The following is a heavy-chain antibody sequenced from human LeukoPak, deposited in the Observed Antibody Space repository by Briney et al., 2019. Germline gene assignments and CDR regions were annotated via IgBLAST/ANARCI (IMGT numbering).Heavy chain of an antibody. V-gene: IGHV3-7*01. J-gene: IGHJ4*02. D-gene: IGHD5-18*01. CDR1: GLIFSDAW. Sequence: GGSLRLSCAASGLIFSDAWMGWVRQAPGKGLEWVASINPDGNKKYSADSVKGRFTISRDNAENSLYLQMNSLRVEDTAFYYCARDLAYSRLDYWGQGMLVTVSS. CDR2: INPDGNKK. CDR3: ARDLAYSRLDY.